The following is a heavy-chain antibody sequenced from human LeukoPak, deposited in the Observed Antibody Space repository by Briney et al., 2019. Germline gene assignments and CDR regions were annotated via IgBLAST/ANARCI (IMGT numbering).Heavy chain of an antibody. V-gene: IGHV4-38-2*02. J-gene: IGHJ4*02. CDR3: ASLRFGDSYFDL. CDR1: NYSARSDVH. CDR2: VYLSGHA. D-gene: IGHD3-10*01. Sequence: SETLSLTCKVSNYSARSDVHWSWIRQSPGRGLEWIASVYLSGHAYYSPSLKSRVLISFDTSKKELSLKINSVTATDTALYYCASLRFGDSYFDLWGQGTQVTVSS.